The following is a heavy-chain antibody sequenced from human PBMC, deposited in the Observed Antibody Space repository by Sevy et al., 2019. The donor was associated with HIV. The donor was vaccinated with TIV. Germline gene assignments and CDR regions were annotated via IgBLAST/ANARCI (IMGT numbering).Heavy chain of an antibody. V-gene: IGHV3-7*04. CDR1: GFSFSSYW. Sequence: GESLKISCAASGFSFSSYWMHWVRQAPGKGLEWVANIKQDESEKYYVASVKGRFTISGDNAKNSVYLQMNSLRPEDTAIYYCARGNSGSFDYWGQGTLVTVSS. CDR3: ARGNSGSFDY. J-gene: IGHJ4*02. D-gene: IGHD3-22*01. CDR2: IKQDESEK.